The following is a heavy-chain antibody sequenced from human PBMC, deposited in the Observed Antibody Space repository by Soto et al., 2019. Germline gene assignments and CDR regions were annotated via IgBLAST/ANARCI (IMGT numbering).Heavy chain of an antibody. CDR2: ISDSGGST. J-gene: IGHJ4*02. V-gene: IGHV3-23*01. D-gene: IGHD3-3*01. CDR1: GFTFSNYV. Sequence: PGGSLRLSCAASGFTFSNYVMSWVRQAPGKGLEWVSTISDSGGSTYYADSMKGRFTISRDNSKNTVYLQMNTLRADDTAVYYCAKGFAISGVAPLDYWGQGTLVTVS. CDR3: AKGFAISGVAPLDY.